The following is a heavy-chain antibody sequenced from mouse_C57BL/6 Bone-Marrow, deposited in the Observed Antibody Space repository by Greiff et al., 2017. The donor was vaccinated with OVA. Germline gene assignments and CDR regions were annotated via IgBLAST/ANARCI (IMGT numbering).Heavy chain of an antibody. CDR3: AGHYYLRRFAY. CDR2: ISSAGSYT. Sequence: EVMLVESGGDLVKPGGSLKLSCAASGFTFSSYGMSWVRQTPDKRLEWVATISSAGSYTYYPDSVKGRFTISRDNAKNTLYLQMSSLKSEDTALYYSAGHYYLRRFAYWGQGTLVTVSA. J-gene: IGHJ3*01. CDR1: GFTFSSYG. D-gene: IGHD1-1*01. V-gene: IGHV5-6*01.